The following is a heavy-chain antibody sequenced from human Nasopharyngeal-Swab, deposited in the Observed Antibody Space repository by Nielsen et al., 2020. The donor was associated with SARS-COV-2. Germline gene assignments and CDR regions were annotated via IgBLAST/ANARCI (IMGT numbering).Heavy chain of an antibody. CDR3: AAGPVVPAAMYWFDP. J-gene: IGHJ5*02. CDR1: GGTFSSYA. D-gene: IGHD2-2*01. CDR2: IIPIFGTA. Sequence: SVKVSCKASGGTFSSYAISWVRQAPGQGLEWMGGIIPIFGTANYAQKFQGRVTITADESTSTAYMELSSLRSEDTAVYYCAAGPVVPAAMYWFDPWGQGTLVTVSS. V-gene: IGHV1-69*13.